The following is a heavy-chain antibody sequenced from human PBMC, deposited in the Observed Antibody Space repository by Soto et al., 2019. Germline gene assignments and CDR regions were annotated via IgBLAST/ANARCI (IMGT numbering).Heavy chain of an antibody. Sequence: QVQLQESGSRLVRRSQTVSLTCSVSGGSVNSGGYSWSWIRQPPGKGLEWIAFISPSGSPAYNPSLKSRVTISVDRSKNQISLELSSVTAADTAVYYCTRGVLAWGPGTRVTVSS. D-gene: IGHD2-8*01. CDR2: ISPSGSP. J-gene: IGHJ5*02. CDR3: TRGVLA. V-gene: IGHV4-30-2*01. CDR1: GGSVNSGGYS.